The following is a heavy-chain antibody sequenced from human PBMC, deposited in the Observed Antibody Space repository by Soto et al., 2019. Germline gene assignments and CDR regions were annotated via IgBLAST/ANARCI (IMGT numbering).Heavy chain of an antibody. CDR2: IIPIVGTA. J-gene: IGHJ6*02. CDR3: ARAASYGDYVHYYYYGMDV. CDR1: GGTFSSYA. D-gene: IGHD4-17*01. Sequence: QVQLVQSGAEVKKPGSSVKVSCKASGGTFSSYAISWVRQAPGQGLEWMGGIIPIVGTANYAQKFQGRVTITADESTSTAYMELSSLRSEDTAVYYCARAASYGDYVHYYYYGMDVWGQGTTVTVSS. V-gene: IGHV1-69*01.